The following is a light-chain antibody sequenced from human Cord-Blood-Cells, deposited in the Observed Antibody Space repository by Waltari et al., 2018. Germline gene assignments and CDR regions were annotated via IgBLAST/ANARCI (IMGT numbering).Light chain of an antibody. Sequence: QSALTRPASVSGSPGPSITISCTGTRSDVGGYNYVSWYQHHPGKAPKLMIYDVSNRPSGVSNRSSGSKSGNTASLPISGLQAEDEADYYCSSYTSSSTGVFGGGTKLTVL. J-gene: IGLJ3*02. CDR1: RSDVGGYNY. CDR2: DVS. V-gene: IGLV2-14*03. CDR3: SSYTSSSTGV.